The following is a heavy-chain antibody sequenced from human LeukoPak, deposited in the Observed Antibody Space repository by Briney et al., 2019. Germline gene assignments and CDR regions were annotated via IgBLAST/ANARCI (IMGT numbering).Heavy chain of an antibody. J-gene: IGHJ4*02. CDR1: RFTFSTYS. CDR2: IDSTSTYI. D-gene: IGHD1-26*01. Sequence: GGSLRLSCAASRFTFSTYSMNWVRQAPGKGLEWVSSIDSTSTYIYYADSVKGRFTISRDNAKNSLYLQMDSLRAENTAVYYCARDSLVGSTTPVFDYWGQGTLVTVSS. V-gene: IGHV3-21*04. CDR3: ARDSLVGSTTPVFDY.